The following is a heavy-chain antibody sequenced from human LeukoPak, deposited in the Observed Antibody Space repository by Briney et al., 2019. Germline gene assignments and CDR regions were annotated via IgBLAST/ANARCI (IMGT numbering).Heavy chain of an antibody. CDR2: INPSGGST. D-gene: IGHD3-9*01. Sequence: ASVKVSCKASGYTFTGYYMHWVRQAPGQGLEWMGIINPSGGSTSYAQKFQGRVTMTRDMSTSTVYMELSSLRSEDTAVYYCARDSPSSYYDILTALDYWGQGTLVTVSS. CDR1: GYTFTGYY. V-gene: IGHV1-46*01. CDR3: ARDSPSSYYDILTALDY. J-gene: IGHJ4*02.